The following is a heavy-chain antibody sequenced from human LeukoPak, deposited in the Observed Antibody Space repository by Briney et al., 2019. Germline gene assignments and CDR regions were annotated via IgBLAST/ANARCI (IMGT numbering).Heavy chain of an antibody. CDR1: GFTFSNHW. Sequence: GGSLSLSCAASGFTFSNHWMHWVRQAPGKGLVWVSRINNDGTSAVYADSVKGRFTISRDNAKNTLYLQMNSLRAEDTAVYYCARDSRSWDFDFWGQGTLVTVSS. CDR2: INNDGTSA. V-gene: IGHV3-74*01. J-gene: IGHJ4*02. CDR3: ARDSRSWDFDF. D-gene: IGHD3-16*01.